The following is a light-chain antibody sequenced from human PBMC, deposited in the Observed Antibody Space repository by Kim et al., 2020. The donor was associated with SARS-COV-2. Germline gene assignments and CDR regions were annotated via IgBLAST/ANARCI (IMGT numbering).Light chain of an antibody. CDR1: SSDVGGYNY. V-gene: IGLV2-11*01. Sequence: QSALTQPRSVSGSPGQSVTISCTGTSSDVGGYNYVSWYQLHPGKAPKLMIYAVSKRPSGVPDRFSGSKSGNTASLTISGLQAEDEADYFCSSYASGNTLFGGGTQLTVL. CDR3: SSYASGNTL. J-gene: IGLJ3*02. CDR2: AVS.